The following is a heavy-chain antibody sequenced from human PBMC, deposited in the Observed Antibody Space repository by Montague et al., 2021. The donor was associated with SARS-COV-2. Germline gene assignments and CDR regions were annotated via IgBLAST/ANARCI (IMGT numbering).Heavy chain of an antibody. CDR2: ISSSGTSI. CDR3: ASPPGIRGREY. Sequence: SLRLSFSASGFTFSDYCMSWIRQAPGKGLEWISYISSSGTSISYADSVKGRVTISRDNAKKFLYLQMNSLRVDDTAVYYCASPPGIRGREYWGQGILVTVSS. CDR1: GFTFSDYC. V-gene: IGHV3-11*01. D-gene: IGHD3-10*01. J-gene: IGHJ4*02.